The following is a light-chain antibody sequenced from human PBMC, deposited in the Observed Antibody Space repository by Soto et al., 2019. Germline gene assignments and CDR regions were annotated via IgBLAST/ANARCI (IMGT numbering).Light chain of an antibody. J-gene: IGKJ1*01. Sequence: EIVLTQSPGTLSLSPGERATLSCRASQSVSGGYFAWYQQKPGQAPRLLIYGASIRATGIPDRFSCSGSGTDFTLTISRLEPEDFAVYYCQQYGSAPRTFGQGTKVEVK. CDR3: QQYGSAPRT. CDR2: GAS. V-gene: IGKV3-20*01. CDR1: QSVSGGY.